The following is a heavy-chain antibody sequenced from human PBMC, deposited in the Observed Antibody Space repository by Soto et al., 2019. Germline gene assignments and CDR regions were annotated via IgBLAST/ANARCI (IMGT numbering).Heavy chain of an antibody. J-gene: IGHJ4*02. CDR2: INESGST. D-gene: IGHD2-21*01. CDR1: GQSFSGHS. Sequence: QVQLQQWGAGLVKPSETLSLSCAVYGQSFSGHSWAWIRQPPGKGLEWMGEINESGSTYYNPSLKSRVTISTDTSKNQFSLKLSSVSAADTAAYFCARGSGIVALPGELADVNYDYWGQGTLVNVSS. V-gene: IGHV4-34*01. CDR3: ARGSGIVALPGELADVNYDY.